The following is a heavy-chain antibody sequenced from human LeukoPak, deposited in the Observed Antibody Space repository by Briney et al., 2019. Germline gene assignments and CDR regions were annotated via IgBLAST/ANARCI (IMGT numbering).Heavy chain of an antibody. Sequence: TGGSLRLSCAASGFTFSRYMMNWVRQAPGKGLEWVSSISTTSSYIYYADSVKGRFTISRDNAKNSLYLQMSSLRAEDTAVYYCAKVKGSLRNGYKAGAFDLWGQGTMVTVSS. J-gene: IGHJ3*01. V-gene: IGHV3-21*01. CDR3: AKVKGSLRNGYKAGAFDL. CDR1: GFTFSRYM. D-gene: IGHD5-24*01. CDR2: ISTTSSYI.